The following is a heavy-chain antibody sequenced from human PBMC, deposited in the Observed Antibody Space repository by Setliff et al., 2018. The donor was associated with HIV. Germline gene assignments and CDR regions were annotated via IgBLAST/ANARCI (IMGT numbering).Heavy chain of an antibody. Sequence: GASVKVSCKASGYTFTNYGITWVRQAPGQGLEWMGWISAYNGIINYAQNLQGRVTMTTDTSTRTAYMELRSLRSDDTAVYYCARTSTMVRGVIMDYYYMDVWGKGSTVTVSS. V-gene: IGHV1-18*01. CDR2: ISAYNGII. J-gene: IGHJ6*03. CDR3: ARTSTMVRGVIMDYYYMDV. CDR1: GYTFTNYG. D-gene: IGHD3-10*01.